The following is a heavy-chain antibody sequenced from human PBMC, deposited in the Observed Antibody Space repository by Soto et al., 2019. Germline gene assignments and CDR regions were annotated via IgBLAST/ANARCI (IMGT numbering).Heavy chain of an antibody. Sequence: EVQLVESGGGLVQPGGSLRLSCAASGFTFSNYRMSWVRQAPGKGLEWLSYISSSNGDIYYADSVKGRFTISRDNAKNSLYVQMNGVRADDTAVYVCARCSGGWFYGMDVWGQGTTVTVSS. CDR2: ISSSNGDI. J-gene: IGHJ6*02. V-gene: IGHV3-48*01. D-gene: IGHD2-15*01. CDR3: ARCSGGWFYGMDV. CDR1: GFTFSNYR.